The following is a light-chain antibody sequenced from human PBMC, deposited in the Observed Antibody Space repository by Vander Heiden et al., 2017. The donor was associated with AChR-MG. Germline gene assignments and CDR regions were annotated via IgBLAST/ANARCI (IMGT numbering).Light chain of an antibody. CDR1: QNLLHSSNNKNF. CDR3: QQYSSTPWT. Sequence: DIVMTQSPDSLTVSLGERATIHCKSSQNLLHSSNNKNFLAWYQQKPEQSPKLLIYWASTRESGVPDRFGGSGSGTDFTLTISSLRAEDVAVYFCQQYSSTPWTFGQGTKVEIK. J-gene: IGKJ1*01. V-gene: IGKV4-1*01. CDR2: WAS.